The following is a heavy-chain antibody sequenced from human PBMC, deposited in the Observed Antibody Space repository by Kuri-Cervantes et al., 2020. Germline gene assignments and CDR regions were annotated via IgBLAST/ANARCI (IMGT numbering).Heavy chain of an antibody. CDR1: GGSISSYY. V-gene: IGHV4-59*08. J-gene: IGHJ4*02. Sequence: GSLRLSCTVSGGSISSYYWSWIRQPPGKGLEWIGYIYYSGSTNYNPSLKSRVTISVDTSKNQFSLKLSSVTAADTAVYYCGGTMVRGVIMADYWGQGTLVTVSS. CDR2: IYYSGST. D-gene: IGHD3-10*01. CDR3: GGTMVRGVIMADY.